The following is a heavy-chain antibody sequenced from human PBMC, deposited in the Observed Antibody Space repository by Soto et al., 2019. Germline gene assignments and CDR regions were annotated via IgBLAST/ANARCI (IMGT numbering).Heavy chain of an antibody. CDR2: IYYIGAY. CDR3: ARTPETRDWLDP. D-gene: IGHD1-7*01. J-gene: IGHJ5*02. V-gene: IGHV4-59*02. Sequence: SETLSLTCSVSGASVSSYYWSWVRQPPGKGLEWIGYIYYIGAYNYNPSLKSRVTISVDTSKNQFSLKLTSVTAAGTAVYYCARTPETRDWLDPWGQGTLVTVSS. CDR1: GASVSSYY.